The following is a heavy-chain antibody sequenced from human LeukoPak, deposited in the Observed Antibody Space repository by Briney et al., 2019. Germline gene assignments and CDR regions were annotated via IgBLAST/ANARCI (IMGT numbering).Heavy chain of an antibody. Sequence: SSETLSLTCTVSGGSISIYYWSWIRQPPGKGLEWIAYIDYSANTNYNPSLKSRVTISVDTSKNQFSLRLNSVTAADTAVYYCARVGVAGPYYFDYWGQGTLVTVSS. CDR1: GGSISIYY. V-gene: IGHV4-59*01. CDR3: ARVGVAGPYYFDY. J-gene: IGHJ4*02. D-gene: IGHD6-19*01. CDR2: IDYSANT.